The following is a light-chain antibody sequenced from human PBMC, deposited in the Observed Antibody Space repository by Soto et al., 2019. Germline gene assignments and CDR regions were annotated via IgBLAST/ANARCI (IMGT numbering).Light chain of an antibody. CDR1: QSVLYNSNNKNY. V-gene: IGKV4-1*01. CDR2: WAS. Sequence: DIVMTQSPDSLAVSLGERATLHCTSRQSVLYNSNNKNYLAWYQQKPGQRPKLLMYWASTRASGVPERFNGSGPGAAFTLTISSLQPEDVAVYYCQKHFSTPYTFRQGTKVEIK. CDR3: QKHFSTPYT. J-gene: IGKJ2*01.